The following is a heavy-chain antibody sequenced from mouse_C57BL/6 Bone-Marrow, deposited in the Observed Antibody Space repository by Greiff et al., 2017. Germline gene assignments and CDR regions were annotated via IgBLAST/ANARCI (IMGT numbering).Heavy chain of an antibody. Sequence: VHVKQSGPELVKPGASVKMSCKASGYTFTDYNMHWVKQSHGKSLEWIGYINPNNGGTSYNQKFKGKATLTVNKSSSTAYMELRSLTSEDSAVYYCARWCRDYDGEFAYWGQGTLVTVSA. D-gene: IGHD2-4*01. CDR3: ARWCRDYDGEFAY. J-gene: IGHJ3*01. CDR1: GYTFTDYN. CDR2: INPNNGGT. V-gene: IGHV1-22*01.